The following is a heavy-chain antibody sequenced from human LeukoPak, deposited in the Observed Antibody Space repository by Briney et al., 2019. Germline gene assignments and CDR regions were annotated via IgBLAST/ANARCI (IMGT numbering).Heavy chain of an antibody. CDR2: PDPEDGKT. CDR1: GYTLTELF. D-gene: IGHD3-16*01. CDR3: AAVPGDNYYYYYMHV. Sequence: ASVKVSCKVSGYTLTELFMHWVRQAPGKGLEWMGGPDPEDGKTIYAQKFQGRVTMTEDASTDTAYMELSSLTSEDTAVYYCAAVPGDNYYYYYMHVWXXGTXVXVSS. J-gene: IGHJ6*03. V-gene: IGHV1-24*01.